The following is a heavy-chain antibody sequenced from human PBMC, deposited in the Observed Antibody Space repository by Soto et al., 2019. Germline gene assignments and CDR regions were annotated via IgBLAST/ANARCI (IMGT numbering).Heavy chain of an antibody. CDR1: GGSISSSNW. D-gene: IGHD3-10*01. V-gene: IGHV4-4*02. CDR2: IYHSGST. CDR3: ARDRWFGSYYYGMDV. J-gene: IGHJ6*02. Sequence: PSETLSLTCAVSGGSISSSNWWSWVRQPPGKGLEWIGEIYHSGSTNYNPSLKSRVTISVDKSKNQFSLKLSSVTAADTAVYYCARDRWFGSYYYGMDVWGQGTTVTVSS.